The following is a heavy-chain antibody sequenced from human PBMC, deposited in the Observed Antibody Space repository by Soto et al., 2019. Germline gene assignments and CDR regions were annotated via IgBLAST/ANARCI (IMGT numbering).Heavy chain of an antibody. J-gene: IGHJ6*02. CDR1: GFTFSSYG. V-gene: IGHV3-30*18. CDR3: AKSVYPYYGSGSSDYTLDENYYYGMDV. D-gene: IGHD3-10*01. CDR2: ISYDGSNK. Sequence: GGSLRLSCAASGFTFSSYGMHWVRQAPGKGLEWVAVISYDGSNKYYADSVKGRFTISRDNSKNTLYLQMNSLRAEDTAVYYCAKSVYPYYGSGSSDYTLDENYYYGMDVWGQGTTVTVSS.